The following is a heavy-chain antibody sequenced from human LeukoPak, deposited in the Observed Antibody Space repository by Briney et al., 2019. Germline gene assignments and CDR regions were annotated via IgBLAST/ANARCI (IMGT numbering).Heavy chain of an antibody. CDR3: AKTIGPPYYFDY. J-gene: IGHJ4*02. Sequence: GGSLRLSCAASGFTYGNYLMHWVRQAPGKGLVWVSRISPDGRSTNYADFVKGRFTVSRDNAMNTVYLQVNSLRTEDTAVYYCAKTIGPPYYFDYWGQGTLVTVSS. CDR2: ISPDGRST. V-gene: IGHV3-74*01. CDR1: GFTYGNYL. D-gene: IGHD1/OR15-1a*01.